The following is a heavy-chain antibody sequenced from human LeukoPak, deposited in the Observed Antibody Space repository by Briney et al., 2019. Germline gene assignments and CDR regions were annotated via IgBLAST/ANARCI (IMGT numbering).Heavy chain of an antibody. CDR1: GFTFSSYA. D-gene: IGHD5-18*01. CDR3: AREPDERGYSYGFDY. V-gene: IGHV3-23*01. Sequence: PGGSLRLSCAASGFTFSSYAMSWVRQAPGKGLEWVSAISGSGGSTYYADSVKGRFTISRDNSKNTLYLQMNSLRAEDTAVYYCAREPDERGYSYGFDYWGQGTLVTVSS. J-gene: IGHJ4*02. CDR2: ISGSGGST.